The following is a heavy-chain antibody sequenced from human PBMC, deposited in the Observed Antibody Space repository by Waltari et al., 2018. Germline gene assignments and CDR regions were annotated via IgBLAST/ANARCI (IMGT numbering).Heavy chain of an antibody. J-gene: IGHJ3*02. Sequence: QVQLQQWGAGLLKPSETLSLTCAVYGGSFSGHSRSRIREPPGKGLEWIGEINHSGSTNYHPSLKSRVTISVDTSKNQFSLKLSSVTAADTAVYYCARGWGYYDSSGYYYAGDAFDIWGQGTMVTVSS. D-gene: IGHD3-22*01. CDR3: ARGWGYYDSSGYYYAGDAFDI. CDR2: INHSGST. V-gene: IGHV4-34*01. CDR1: GGSFSGHS.